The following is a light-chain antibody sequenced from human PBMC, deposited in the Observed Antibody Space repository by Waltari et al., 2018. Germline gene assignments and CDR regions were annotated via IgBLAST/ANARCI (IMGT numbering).Light chain of an antibody. Sequence: QSVLTQASSASGTPGQRVTISCSGRSSNIGTNKVNWYQQLPGTAPKVLIYSNSQRPSGVPDRFSGSKSGTSASLAISGLQSEDEADYYCAAWDDSLKGWVFGGGTKLTVL. J-gene: IGLJ3*02. CDR2: SNS. V-gene: IGLV1-44*01. CDR1: SSNIGTNK. CDR3: AAWDDSLKGWV.